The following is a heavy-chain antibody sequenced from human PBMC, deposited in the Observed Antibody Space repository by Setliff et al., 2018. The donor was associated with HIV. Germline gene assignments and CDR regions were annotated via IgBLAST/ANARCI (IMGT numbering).Heavy chain of an antibody. CDR3: VRTYYDILTGYGGFYYMDV. J-gene: IGHJ6*03. CDR1: GFTFSSYT. V-gene: IGHV3-48*01. Sequence: GGSLRLSCAASGFTFSSYTMHWVRQAPGKGLEWISYISSSSSTLYYADSVKGRFTISRDNAKNSLYLQMNSLRAEDTAVYYCVRTYYDILTGYGGFYYMDVWGKGTTVTVSS. D-gene: IGHD3-9*01. CDR2: ISSSSSTL.